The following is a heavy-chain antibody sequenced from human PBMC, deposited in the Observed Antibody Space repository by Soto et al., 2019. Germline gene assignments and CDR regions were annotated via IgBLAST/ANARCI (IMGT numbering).Heavy chain of an antibody. J-gene: IGHJ4*02. CDR3: ARGDISRSWDTPAHYFDY. V-gene: IGHV4-31*03. Sequence: SETLSLTCTVSGGSISSGGYYWSWIRQHPGKGLEWIGYIYYSGSTHYNPSLKSRVTISVDTSKNQFSLKLSSVTAADTAVYYCARGDISRSWDTPAHYFDYWGQGTLVTVSS. D-gene: IGHD6-13*01. CDR1: GGSISSGGYY. CDR2: IYYSGST.